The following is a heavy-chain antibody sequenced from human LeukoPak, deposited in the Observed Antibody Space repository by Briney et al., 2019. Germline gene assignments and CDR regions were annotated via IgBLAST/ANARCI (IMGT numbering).Heavy chain of an antibody. V-gene: IGHV4-59*01. Sequence: PSETLSLTCTVSGGSISSYYWSWIRQPPGKGLEWIGYIYYSGSTNYNPSLKSRVTISVDTSKNQFSLKLSSVTAADTAVYYCAKCTRPWYYFDYWGQGTLVTVSS. D-gene: IGHD2-8*01. CDR1: GGSISSYY. CDR3: AKCTRPWYYFDY. CDR2: IYYSGST. J-gene: IGHJ4*02.